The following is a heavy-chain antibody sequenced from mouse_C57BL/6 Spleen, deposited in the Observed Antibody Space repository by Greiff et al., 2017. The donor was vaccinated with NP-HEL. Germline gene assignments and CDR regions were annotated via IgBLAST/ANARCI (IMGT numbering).Heavy chain of an antibody. CDR1: GYTFTSYG. CDR3: ASETDCDYFDD. J-gene: IGHJ2*01. V-gene: IGHV1-81*01. CDR2: IYPRSCNT. Sequence: VQLQESGAELARPGASVKLSCKASGYTFTSYGIRWVKQRTGQGLEWIGEIYPRSCNTHYNEKFKGKATLTADKSYSTAYMELRSMTAEDSAVYFCASETDCDYFDDWGQGTTLTVSS. D-gene: IGHD2-13*01.